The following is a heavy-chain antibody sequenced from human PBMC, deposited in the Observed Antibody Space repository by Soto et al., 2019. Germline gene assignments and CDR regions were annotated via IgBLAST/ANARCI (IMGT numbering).Heavy chain of an antibody. J-gene: IGHJ6*02. V-gene: IGHV4-31*02. CDR2: IYYSAHT. CDR1: GGSISSGGYY. CDR3: ARSGGNSYYYGMDV. Sequence: QVQLQESGPGLVKPSQTLSLTCSVSGGSISSGGYYWSWIRQPPGKGLEWIGYIYYSAHTHYNPSLKGRVSISADTTKNQFSLNLSSVTAADTAVYYCARSGGNSYYYGMDVWGQGTTVTVSS. D-gene: IGHD3-10*01.